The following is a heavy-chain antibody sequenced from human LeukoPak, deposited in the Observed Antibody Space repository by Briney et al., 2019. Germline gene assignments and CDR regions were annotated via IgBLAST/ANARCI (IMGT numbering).Heavy chain of an antibody. CDR2: IYSGGGT. Sequence: GGALRLSCAASGFTVSSNYMSWVRQAPGKGLEWVSVIYSGGGTYCADSVKGRFTIPRHNSKSTLYLQMNSLRAEDTAVYYCARVVASMVVEYYFDYWGQGTLVTVS. D-gene: IGHD3-22*01. V-gene: IGHV3-53*04. CDR3: ARVVASMVVEYYFDY. CDR1: GFTVSSNY. J-gene: IGHJ4*02.